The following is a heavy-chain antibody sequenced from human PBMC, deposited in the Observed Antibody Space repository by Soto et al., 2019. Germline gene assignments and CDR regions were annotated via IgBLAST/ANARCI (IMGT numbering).Heavy chain of an antibody. Sequence: ASVKVSCKASGGTFSSYAISWVRQAPGQGLEWMGGIIPIFGTANYAQKFQGRVTITADESTSTAYMELSSLRSEDTAVYYCVRTAADAFDIWGQGTRVTVPS. CDR3: VRTAADAFDI. V-gene: IGHV1-69*13. D-gene: IGHD6-25*01. CDR2: IIPIFGTA. J-gene: IGHJ3*02. CDR1: GGTFSSYA.